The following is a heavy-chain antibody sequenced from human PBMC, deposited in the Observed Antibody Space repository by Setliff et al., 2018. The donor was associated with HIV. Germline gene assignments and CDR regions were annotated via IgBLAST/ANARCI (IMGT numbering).Heavy chain of an antibody. V-gene: IGHV4-61*02. J-gene: IGHJ5*02. CDR2: IYTSGST. CDR3: ARGTGYYYDSSGSNCFDP. D-gene: IGHD3-22*01. CDR1: GGSISSGNYF. Sequence: PSETLSLTCTVSGGSISSGNYFWNWIRQPAGKGLEWIGRIYTSGSTHYSPSLESRVTMSVDTSKNQFSLKLSSVTAADTAVYYCARGTGYYYDSSGSNCFDPWGQGTLVTSPQ.